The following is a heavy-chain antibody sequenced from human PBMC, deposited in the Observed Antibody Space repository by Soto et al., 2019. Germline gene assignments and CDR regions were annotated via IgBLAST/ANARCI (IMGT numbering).Heavy chain of an antibody. V-gene: IGHV1-69*05. Sequence: GASVKVSRKASGGTFSSHAISRVRQAPGQGLEWMGGLIPIFGTANYAPKFQGRVTMTRNTSISTAYMELSSLRSEDTAVYYCARSGLITGTTTYYYYYYMDVWGKGTTVTVSS. CDR1: GGTFSSHA. J-gene: IGHJ6*03. CDR2: LIPIFGTA. CDR3: ARSGLITGTTTYYYYYYMDV. D-gene: IGHD1-7*01.